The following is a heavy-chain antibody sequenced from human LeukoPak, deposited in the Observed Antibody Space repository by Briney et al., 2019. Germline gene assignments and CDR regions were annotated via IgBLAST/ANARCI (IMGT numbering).Heavy chain of an antibody. CDR2: ISSSSSII. CDR3: ASPAHYDILTGYHDYGMDV. D-gene: IGHD3-9*01. J-gene: IGHJ6*02. CDR1: GFTFSTYS. V-gene: IGHV3-48*02. Sequence: PGGSLRLSCAASGFTFSTYSMNWVRQAPGKGLEWVSYISSSSSIIYYVDSVKGRFTISRDNAKNSLYLQMNSLRDEDTAVYYCASPAHYDILTGYHDYGMDVWGQGTTVTVSS.